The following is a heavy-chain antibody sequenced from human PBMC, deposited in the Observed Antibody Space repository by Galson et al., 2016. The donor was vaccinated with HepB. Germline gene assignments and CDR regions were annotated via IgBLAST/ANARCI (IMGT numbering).Heavy chain of an antibody. CDR3: ARVDSAKLGNPFDF. V-gene: IGHV3-30*04. Sequence: SLRLSCAASGFTFSGFAMHWVRQSPRKGLECVATISYEGSNKYYTDSVKGRFTISRDNYNNTLYLQMKSLSAEDTAVYYCARVDSAKLGNPFDFWGQGTLVTVSS. D-gene: IGHD5-12*01. CDR1: GFTFSGFA. CDR2: ISYEGSNK. J-gene: IGHJ4*02.